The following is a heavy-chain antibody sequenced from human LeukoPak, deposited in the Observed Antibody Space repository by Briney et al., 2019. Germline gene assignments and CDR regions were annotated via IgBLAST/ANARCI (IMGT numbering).Heavy chain of an antibody. Sequence: PGGSLRLSCAASGFTFSSYAMSWVRQAPGKGLEWVSAISGSGGSTYYADSVKGRFTISRDNSKNTLYLQMNSLRAEDTAVYYCAKDGGVFYYGSGSYGLFDYWGQGTLVTVSS. CDR2: ISGSGGST. CDR3: AKDGGVFYYGSGSYGLFDY. CDR1: GFTFSSYA. V-gene: IGHV3-23*01. D-gene: IGHD3-10*01. J-gene: IGHJ4*02.